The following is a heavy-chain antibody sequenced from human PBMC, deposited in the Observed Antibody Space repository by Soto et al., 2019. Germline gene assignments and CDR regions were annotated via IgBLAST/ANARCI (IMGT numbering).Heavy chain of an antibody. CDR1: AGSISSYY. Sequence: SETLSLTCTVSAGSISSYYWNWIRQPAGKGLEWIGRIYTSGSTNYNPSLKSRVTMSVDMSKNQYSLRLSSVTAADTAVYYCARDLGFGEGFDPWGQGTLVTVSS. D-gene: IGHD3-10*01. CDR2: IYTSGST. J-gene: IGHJ5*02. CDR3: ARDLGFGEGFDP. V-gene: IGHV4-4*07.